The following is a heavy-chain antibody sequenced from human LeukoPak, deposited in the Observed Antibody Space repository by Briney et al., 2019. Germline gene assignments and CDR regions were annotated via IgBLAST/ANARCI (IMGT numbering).Heavy chain of an antibody. CDR3: ARERSTSLYYYYMDV. CDR2: IYTRGST. Sequence: SETLSLTCTVSGGSINNYYWSWIRQPAGKGLEWIGRIYTRGSTNYNPSLKSRVTTSVDTSKNQFSLKLSSVTAADTAVYYCARERSTSLYYYYMDVWGKGTTVTVSS. CDR1: GGSINNYY. V-gene: IGHV4-4*07. D-gene: IGHD2-2*01. J-gene: IGHJ6*03.